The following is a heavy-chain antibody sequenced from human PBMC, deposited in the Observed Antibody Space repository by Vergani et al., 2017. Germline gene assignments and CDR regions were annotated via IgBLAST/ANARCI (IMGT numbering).Heavy chain of an antibody. D-gene: IGHD3-22*01. V-gene: IGHV3-7*01. CDR1: GFTFSSYW. CDR3: ATSIAVDSSGYPRDY. Sequence: EVQLVESGGGLVQPGGSLRLSCAASGFTFSSYWMSWVRQAPGKGLEWVANIKQDGSEKYYADSVKGRFTISRDNSKNTLYLQMNSLRAEDTAVYYCATSIAVDSSGYPRDYWGQGTLVTVSS. CDR2: IKQDGSEK. J-gene: IGHJ4*02.